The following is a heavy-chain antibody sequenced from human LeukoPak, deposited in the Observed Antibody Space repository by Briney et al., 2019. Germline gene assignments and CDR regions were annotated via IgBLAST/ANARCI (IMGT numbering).Heavy chain of an antibody. CDR3: ARQLVYALLG. J-gene: IGHJ4*02. CDR2: IYSSGST. CDR1: GGSINTYY. V-gene: IGHV4-59*08. Sequence: SETLSLTCTVSGGSINTYYWGWIRQPPGKGLELIGYIYSSGSTNYNPSLKSRVTISVDTSKNQFSLKLSSVTAADTAVYYCARQLVYALLGWGQGTLVTVSS. D-gene: IGHD5/OR15-5a*01.